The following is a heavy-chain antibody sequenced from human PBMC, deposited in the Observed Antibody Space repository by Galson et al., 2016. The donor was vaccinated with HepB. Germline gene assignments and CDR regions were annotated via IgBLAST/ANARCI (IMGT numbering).Heavy chain of an antibody. CDR3: ARDLNSGSYPTLGWYFDL. CDR2: IYYTGKT. V-gene: IGHV4-59*02. Sequence: ETLSLTCTVSGGSVSSYYWSWIRQPPGRGLEWIGYIYYTGKTNYNPSLKSRVTISLDTSKNQFSLKLSSVIAADTAVYHCARDLNSGSYPTLGWYFDLWGRGTLVTVSS. D-gene: IGHD1-26*01. J-gene: IGHJ2*01. CDR1: GGSVSSYY.